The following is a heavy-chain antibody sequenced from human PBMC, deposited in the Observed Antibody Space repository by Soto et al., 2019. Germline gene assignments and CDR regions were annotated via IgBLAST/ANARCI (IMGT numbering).Heavy chain of an antibody. CDR2: TYYRSKWYN. Sequence: KQSQTLSLTCAIYGDSVSSNSAAWNWIRQSPSRGLEWLGRTYYRSKWYNDYAVSVKSRITINPATSMNQFYLQLNSVTTEATAVYFCARDVANWFDPWGQEPWSPSPQ. CDR1: GDSVSSNSAA. J-gene: IGHJ5*02. D-gene: IGHD5-12*01. V-gene: IGHV6-1*01. CDR3: ARDVANWFDP.